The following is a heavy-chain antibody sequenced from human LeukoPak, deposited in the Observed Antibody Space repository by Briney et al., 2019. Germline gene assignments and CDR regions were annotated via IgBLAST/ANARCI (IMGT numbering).Heavy chain of an antibody. D-gene: IGHD1-26*01. V-gene: IGHV1-18*01. J-gene: IGHJ4*02. Sequence: ASVKVSCKASGYTFTSHGISWVRQAPGQGLEWMGWISGYNDKTYSALNLQDRVTMTTDTSTRTAYMELRSLTYDDTAVYYCARGRAEWELLLHWGQGTLVTVSS. CDR2: ISGYNDKT. CDR1: GYTFTSHG. CDR3: ARGRAEWELLLH.